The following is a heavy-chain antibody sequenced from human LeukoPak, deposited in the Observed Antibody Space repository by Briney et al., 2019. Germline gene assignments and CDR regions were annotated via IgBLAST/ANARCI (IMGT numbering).Heavy chain of an antibody. CDR3: AKEIDTLGTNAFDI. CDR2: ISGDGGST. V-gene: IGHV3-43*02. D-gene: IGHD2-15*01. J-gene: IGHJ3*02. Sequence: GVSLRLPCAASGFTFDDYAMHWVRQAPGKGLEWVSLISGDGGSTYYAGSVRGRFTISRDNSKNSLYLQMDSLRTEDTAFYYCAKEIDTLGTNAFDIWGQGTMVTVSS. CDR1: GFTFDDYA.